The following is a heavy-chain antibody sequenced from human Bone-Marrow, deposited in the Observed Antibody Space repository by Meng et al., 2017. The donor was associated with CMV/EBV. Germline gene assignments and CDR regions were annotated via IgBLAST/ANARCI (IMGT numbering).Heavy chain of an antibody. CDR3: ARSDRNYCTNGVCYKY. V-gene: IGHV1-2*02. D-gene: IGHD2-8*01. Sequence: ASVKVSCKASGYTFTGYYMHWVRQAPGQGLEWMGWINPNSGGTNYAQKFQGRVTMTRDTSISTAYLELSRLRSDDTAVYYCARSDRNYCTNGVCYKYWGQGTLVPVSS. CDR2: INPNSGGT. J-gene: IGHJ4*02. CDR1: GYTFTGYY.